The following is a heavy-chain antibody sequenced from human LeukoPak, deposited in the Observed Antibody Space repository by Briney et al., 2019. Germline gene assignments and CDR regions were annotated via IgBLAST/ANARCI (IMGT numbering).Heavy chain of an antibody. V-gene: IGHV3-30-3*01. Sequence: GGSLRLSCAASGFTFSSYAMHWVRQAPGKGLEWVAVISYDGSNKYYADSVKGRFTISRDNSKNTLYLQMNSLRSEDMAVYYCATNSDIVGDYGMDVWGQGTTVTVSS. CDR2: ISYDGSNK. J-gene: IGHJ6*02. CDR1: GFTFSSYA. CDR3: ATNSDIVGDYGMDV. D-gene: IGHD2-15*01.